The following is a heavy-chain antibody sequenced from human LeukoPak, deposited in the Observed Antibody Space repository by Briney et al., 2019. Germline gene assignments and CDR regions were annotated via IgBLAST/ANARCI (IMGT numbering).Heavy chain of an antibody. D-gene: IGHD6-6*01. V-gene: IGHV3-7*01. J-gene: IGHJ4*02. CDR3: ARNPSESLSRSYYFDY. CDR2: IKQDGSEK. CDR1: GFTFSSYW. Sequence: PGGSLRLSCAASGFTFSSYWMSWVRQAPGKGLEWVANIKQDGSEKYYVDSVKGRFTISRDNAKNSLYLQMNSLRAEDTAVYYCARNPSESLSRSYYFDYWGQGTLVTVSS.